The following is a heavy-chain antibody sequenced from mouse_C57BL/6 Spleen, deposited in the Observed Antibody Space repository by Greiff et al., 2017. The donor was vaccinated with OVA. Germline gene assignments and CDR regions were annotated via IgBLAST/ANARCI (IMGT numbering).Heavy chain of an antibody. CDR3: ARDLYYDYDAFAY. D-gene: IGHD2-4*01. CDR1: GFTFSDYG. CDR2: ISSGSSTI. Sequence: EVQLVESGGGLVKPGGSLKLSCAASGFTFSDYGMHWVRQAPEKGLEWVAYISSGSSTIYYADTVKGRFTISRDNAKNTLFLQMTSRRSEDTAMYYCARDLYYDYDAFAYWGQGTLVTVSA. J-gene: IGHJ3*01. V-gene: IGHV5-17*01.